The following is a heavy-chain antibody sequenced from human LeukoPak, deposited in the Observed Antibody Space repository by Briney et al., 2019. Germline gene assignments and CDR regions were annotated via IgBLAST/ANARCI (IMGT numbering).Heavy chain of an antibody. CDR1: GGSISSGDYY. D-gene: IGHD2-2*01. Sequence: SETLSLTCTVSGGSISSGDYYWSWIRHPPGKGLEWIGYIYYSGSTNYNPSLKSRVTISVDTSKNQFSLKLSSVTAADTAVYYCARAKGAYQLPSYYFDYWGQGTLVTVSS. V-gene: IGHV4-61*08. CDR3: ARAKGAYQLPSYYFDY. CDR2: IYYSGST. J-gene: IGHJ4*02.